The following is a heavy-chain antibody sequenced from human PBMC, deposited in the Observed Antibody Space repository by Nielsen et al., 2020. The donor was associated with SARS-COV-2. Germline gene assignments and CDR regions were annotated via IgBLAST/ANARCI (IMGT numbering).Heavy chain of an antibody. D-gene: IGHD6-19*01. J-gene: IGHJ4*02. CDR1: GFTFDDYA. CDR2: ISWNSGSI. CDR3: ALRIAVADKGFVDY. V-gene: IGHV3-9*01. Sequence: SLKISCAASGFTFDDYAMHWVRQAPGKGLEWVSGISWNSGSIGYADSVKGRFTISRDNAKNSLYLQMNSLRAEDTALYYCALRIAVADKGFVDYWGQGTLVTVSS.